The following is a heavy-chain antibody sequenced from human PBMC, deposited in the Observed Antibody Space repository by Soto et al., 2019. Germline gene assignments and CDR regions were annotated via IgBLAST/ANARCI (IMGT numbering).Heavy chain of an antibody. J-gene: IGHJ6*03. Sequence: SETLSLTCAVYGGSFSGYYWSWIRQPPGKGLEWIGEINHSGSTNYNPSLKSRVTISVDTSKNQFSLKLSSVTAADTAVYYCARGAHDYSHYYYMDVWGKGTTVTVSS. CDR1: GGSFSGYY. V-gene: IGHV4-34*01. CDR3: ARGAHDYSHYYYMDV. CDR2: INHSGST. D-gene: IGHD4-4*01.